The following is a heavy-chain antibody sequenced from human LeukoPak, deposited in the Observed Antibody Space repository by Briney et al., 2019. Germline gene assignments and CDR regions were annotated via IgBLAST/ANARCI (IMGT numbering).Heavy chain of an antibody. D-gene: IGHD4-17*01. J-gene: IGHJ6*03. Sequence: PGGSLRLSCAASGFTFSNYAMHWVRQAPDKGLEWVAVISSDGSKKYFADSVKGRFTISRDNSKNTLFLQMKSLRAEDTAVYYCAREWFPTTVTTYYYYYYYMDVWGKGTTVTVSS. CDR2: ISSDGSKK. CDR3: AREWFPTTVTTYYYYYYYMDV. V-gene: IGHV3-30*04. CDR1: GFTFSNYA.